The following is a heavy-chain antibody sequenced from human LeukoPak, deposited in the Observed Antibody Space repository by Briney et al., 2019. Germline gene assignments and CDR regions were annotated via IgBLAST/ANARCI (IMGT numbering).Heavy chain of an antibody. V-gene: IGHV4-61*02. CDR3: ARDSVPLTYYYDSSGYPKRMTDYGMDV. CDR1: GGSISSGNYY. CDR2: IHSRGNT. J-gene: IGHJ6*02. D-gene: IGHD3-22*01. Sequence: SETLSLTCSVSGGSISSGNYYWSWIRQPAGKGLEWIGRIHSRGNTNYNPSLKSRVTISVDTSKNQFSLKLSSVTAADTAVYYCARDSVPLTYYYDSSGYPKRMTDYGMDVWGQGTTVTVSS.